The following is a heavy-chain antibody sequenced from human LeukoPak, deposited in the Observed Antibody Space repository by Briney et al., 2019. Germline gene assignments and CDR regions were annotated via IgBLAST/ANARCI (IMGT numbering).Heavy chain of an antibody. CDR1: GSISSYY. D-gene: IGHD3-16*01. CDR2: IYTSGST. Sequence: SETLSLTCTVSGSISSYYWSWIRQPPGKGLEWIGYIYTSGSTNYNPSLKSRVTISVDTSKNQFSLDLSSVTAADTAVYYCARDDSTYYFDYWGQGTLVTVSS. CDR3: ARDDSTYYFDY. J-gene: IGHJ4*02. V-gene: IGHV4-4*09.